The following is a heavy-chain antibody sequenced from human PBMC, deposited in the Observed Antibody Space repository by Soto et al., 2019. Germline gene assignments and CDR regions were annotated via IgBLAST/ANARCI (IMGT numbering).Heavy chain of an antibody. CDR1: GFTFSSYG. Sequence: QVQLVESGGGVVQPGRSLRLSCAASGFTFSSYGMHWVRQAPGKGLEWVAVIWYDGSKKYYADSVKGRFTISRDNSKNTLYLQMNSLRAEDTAVYYCARDLYTMVRGVIDAFDIWGQGTMVNVSS. D-gene: IGHD3-10*01. J-gene: IGHJ3*02. CDR3: ARDLYTMVRGVIDAFDI. CDR2: IWYDGSKK. V-gene: IGHV3-33*01.